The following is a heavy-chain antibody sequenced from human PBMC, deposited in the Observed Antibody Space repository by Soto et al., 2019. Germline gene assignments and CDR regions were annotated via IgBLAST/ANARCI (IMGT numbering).Heavy chain of an antibody. V-gene: IGHV4-34*01. CDR2: INHSGST. CDR3: ARCQIQDIVVVPAAPRRVNNLFDP. J-gene: IGHJ5*02. CDR1: GGSFSSYC. Sequence: PSETLSLTCAVYGGSFSSYCWSWIRQPPGKGLEWIGEINHSGSTNYNPSLKSRVTISVDTSKNQFSLKLSSVTAADTAVYYCARCQIQDIVVVPAAPRRVNNLFDPWGQGTRVTFS. D-gene: IGHD2-2*01.